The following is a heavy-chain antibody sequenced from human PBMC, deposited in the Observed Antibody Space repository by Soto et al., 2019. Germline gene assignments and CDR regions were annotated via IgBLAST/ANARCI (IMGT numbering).Heavy chain of an antibody. V-gene: IGHV3-66*04. CDR1: GFTVSNNY. CDR2: IYSAGTT. CDR3: ARPNSIYYV. J-gene: IGHJ2*01. Sequence: EMQMLESGGGLVQPGGSLRLSCAASGFTVSNNYMTWVRQAPGKGLEWVSLIYSAGTTYYADSVQGRFTISRDSSRNTLYLQMNSLRAEDTAVYYCARPNSIYYVWRRGTLVTVSS. D-gene: IGHD3-10*02.